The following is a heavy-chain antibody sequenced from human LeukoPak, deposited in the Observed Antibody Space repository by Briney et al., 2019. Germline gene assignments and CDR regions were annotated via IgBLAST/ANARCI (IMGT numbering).Heavy chain of an antibody. J-gene: IGHJ4*02. Sequence: GGSLRLSCAASGFTFSSYSMNWVRQAPGKGLEWVSSISSSSSYIYYADSVKGRFTISRDNAKNSLYLQMNSLRAEDTAVYYCARGPLNYDFWSGFDYWGQGTLVTVSS. V-gene: IGHV3-21*01. D-gene: IGHD3-3*01. CDR2: ISSSSSYI. CDR1: GFTFSSYS. CDR3: ARGPLNYDFWSGFDY.